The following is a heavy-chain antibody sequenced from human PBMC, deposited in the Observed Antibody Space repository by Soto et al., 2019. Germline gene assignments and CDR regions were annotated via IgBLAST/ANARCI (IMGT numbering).Heavy chain of an antibody. Sequence: EVQLVESGGGLVKPGGSLRLSCAASGFTFTYVWMNWVRQAPGKGLEWVGRIKSKTDGGTTDYAAPVKGRFTISRDDSKNTLYLQMNSLKTEDTGVYYCTRVLEGSGSTASYWGQGTLVTVSS. CDR1: GFTFTYVW. J-gene: IGHJ4*02. CDR2: IKSKTDGGTT. CDR3: TRVLEGSGSTASY. D-gene: IGHD3-10*01. V-gene: IGHV3-15*07.